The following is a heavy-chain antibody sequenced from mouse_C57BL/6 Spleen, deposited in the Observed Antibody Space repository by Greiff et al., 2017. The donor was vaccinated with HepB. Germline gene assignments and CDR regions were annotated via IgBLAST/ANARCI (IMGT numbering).Heavy chain of an antibody. CDR2: IYPGDGDT. CDR3: ARTLSYHEWFDY. CDR1: GYAFSSSW. J-gene: IGHJ2*01. Sequence: VKLMESGPELVKPGASVKISCKASGYAFSSSWMNWVKQRPGKGLEWIGRIYPGDGDTNYNGKFKGKATLTADKSSSTAYMQLSSLTSEDSAVYFCARTLSYHEWFDYWGQGTTLTVSS. V-gene: IGHV1-82*01. D-gene: IGHD2-10*01.